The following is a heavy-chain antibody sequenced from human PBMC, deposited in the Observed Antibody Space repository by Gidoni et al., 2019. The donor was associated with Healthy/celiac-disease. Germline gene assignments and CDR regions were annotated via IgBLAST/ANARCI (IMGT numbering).Heavy chain of an antibody. CDR1: GFTFRDYY. CDR3: MRLAGPNYYYYGMDV. V-gene: IGHV3-11*01. Sequence: QVQLVVSGGGLVKPGGSLRLSCAASGFTFRDYYMRWIRQAPGKGLEWGSYISSSGSTIYYAASVKGRFTISRDNAKNSLYLQMNSLRAEDTAVYYCMRLAGPNYYYYGMDVWGQGTTVTVSS. D-gene: IGHD2-15*01. J-gene: IGHJ6*02. CDR2: ISSSGSTI.